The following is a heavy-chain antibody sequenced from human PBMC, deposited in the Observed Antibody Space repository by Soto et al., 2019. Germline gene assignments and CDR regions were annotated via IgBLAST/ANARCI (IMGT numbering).Heavy chain of an antibody. CDR3: AKYREGYCSSTSCYSY. V-gene: IGHV3-9*01. J-gene: IGHJ4*02. CDR2: ISWNSGSI. CDR1: GFTFSGYA. D-gene: IGHD2-2*01. Sequence: GGSLRLSCAASGFTFSGYAMNWVRQAPGKGLERVSGISWNSGSIGYADSVKGRFTISRDNAKNSLYLQMNSLRAEDTALYYCAKYREGYCSSTSCYSYWGQGTLVTVSS.